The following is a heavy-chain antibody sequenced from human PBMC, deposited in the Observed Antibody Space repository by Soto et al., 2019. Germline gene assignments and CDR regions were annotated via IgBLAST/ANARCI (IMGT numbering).Heavy chain of an antibody. CDR2: IYPGDSDT. CDR1: GYSFTSYW. CDR3: ARPREAGTTYSGVDA. V-gene: IGHV5-51*01. J-gene: IGHJ6*02. D-gene: IGHD1-1*01. Sequence: GESLKISCKGSGYSFTSYWIGWVRQMPGKGLEWMGIIYPGDSDTRYSPSFQGQVTISADTSISTAYLQWSSLKASDTAMYYCARPREAGTTYSGVDAWGQGNTVPFSS.